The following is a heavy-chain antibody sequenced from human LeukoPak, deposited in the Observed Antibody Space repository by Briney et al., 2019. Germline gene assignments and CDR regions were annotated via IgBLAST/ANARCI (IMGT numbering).Heavy chain of an antibody. Sequence: PGRSLRLSCAASGFTFSSYGMHWVRQAPGKGLEWVAVISYDGSNKYYADSVKGRFTISRDNSKNTLYLQMNSLRAEDTAVYYCARDSSGWYDYWGQGPVVTVSS. D-gene: IGHD6-19*01. CDR1: GFTFSSYG. CDR3: ARDSSGWYDY. J-gene: IGHJ4*02. V-gene: IGHV3-30*03. CDR2: ISYDGSNK.